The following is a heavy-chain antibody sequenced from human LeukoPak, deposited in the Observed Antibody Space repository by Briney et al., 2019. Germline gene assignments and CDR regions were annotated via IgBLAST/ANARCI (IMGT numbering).Heavy chain of an antibody. Sequence: QPGGSLRLSCAASGFTFSSYEMNWVRQAPGKGLEGVSYISSSGITIFYADSVKGRFTISRDNAKNSLYLQMNSLRAEDTAVYYCAELGITMIGGVWGKGTTVTISS. CDR2: ISSSGITI. V-gene: IGHV3-48*03. CDR3: AELGITMIGGV. J-gene: IGHJ6*04. CDR1: GFTFSSYE. D-gene: IGHD3-10*02.